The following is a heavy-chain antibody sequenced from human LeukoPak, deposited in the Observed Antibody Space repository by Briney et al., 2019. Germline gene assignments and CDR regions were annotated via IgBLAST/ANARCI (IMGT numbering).Heavy chain of an antibody. V-gene: IGHV3-11*03. CDR1: GCSFTDFP. Sequence: PGGSLRLSCATSGCSFTDFPMNWVPQAPGKGLEWISNIHTTAGGAKYAYYADSVNGRVTISRDDGKNTLDLHMNRLKDDDTDVYYGADGKRYAFDYWGQGILVTVSS. CDR2: IHTTAGGAKYA. CDR3: ADGKRYAFDY. D-gene: IGHD3-9*01. J-gene: IGHJ4*02.